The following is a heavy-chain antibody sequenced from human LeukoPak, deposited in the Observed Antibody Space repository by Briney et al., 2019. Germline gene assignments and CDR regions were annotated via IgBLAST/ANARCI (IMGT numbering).Heavy chain of an antibody. J-gene: IGHJ4*02. CDR1: GGSICGFY. CDR3: ARFWNYSLEY. D-gene: IGHD1-7*01. V-gene: IGHV4-59*01. CDR2: IYYTGST. Sequence: PSETLSLTCTVSGGSICGFYWSWIRQPPGEGLEWIGFIYYTGSTYYIPSLKSRVTMSVDTSKNQFSLRLSSVNAADTAIYYCARFWNYSLEYWGQGALVTVSS.